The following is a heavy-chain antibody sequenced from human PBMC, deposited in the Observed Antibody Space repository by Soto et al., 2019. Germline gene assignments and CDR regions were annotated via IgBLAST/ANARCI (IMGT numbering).Heavy chain of an antibody. J-gene: IGHJ6*02. D-gene: IGHD3-3*01. CDR3: ARDKGRRYYDFWSGNPDYYYGMDV. Sequence: QVQLVESGGGVVQPGRSLRLSCAASGFTFSSYGMHWVRQAPGKGLEWVSVIWYDGINKYYADSVKGRFTISRDNSKNTLYLQMNSLRAEDTAVYYCARDKGRRYYDFWSGNPDYYYGMDVWGQGTTVTVSS. V-gene: IGHV3-33*01. CDR1: GFTFSSYG. CDR2: IWYDGINK.